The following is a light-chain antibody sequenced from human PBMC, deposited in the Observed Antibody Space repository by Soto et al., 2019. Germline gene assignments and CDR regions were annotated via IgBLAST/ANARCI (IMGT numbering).Light chain of an antibody. CDR2: GIS. J-gene: IGKJ2*01. Sequence: SVLTQSPGTLSLSPGERATLSCRASQSVTNRYFAWYQQRPGQAPRLLIYGISNRAPGIPDRLSGSGSGTDFTLTISRLEPEDFVVYYCQQYSSLPHTFGQGTKLEVK. CDR3: QQYSSLPHT. CDR1: QSVTNRY. V-gene: IGKV3-20*01.